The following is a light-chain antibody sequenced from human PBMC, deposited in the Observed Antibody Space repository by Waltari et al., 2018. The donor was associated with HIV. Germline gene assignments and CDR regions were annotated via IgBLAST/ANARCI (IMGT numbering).Light chain of an antibody. Sequence: QSALTQPRSVSGSPGQSVTISCTGTSSDVGGYDYVSLYQQHPGKAPKLMIYDVNKRPAGVPDRFSGSKSGNTASLTISGLQAEDEVDYYCCSYAGSPLYVFGTGTTVTVL. J-gene: IGLJ1*01. CDR2: DVN. V-gene: IGLV2-11*01. CDR3: CSYAGSPLYV. CDR1: SSDVGGYDY.